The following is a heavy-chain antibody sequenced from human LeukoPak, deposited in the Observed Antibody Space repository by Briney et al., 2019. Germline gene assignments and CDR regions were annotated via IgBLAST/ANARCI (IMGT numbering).Heavy chain of an antibody. J-gene: IGHJ5*02. CDR1: GYTFTSYY. CDR2: INPSGGST. V-gene: IGHV1-46*01. D-gene: IGHD4-23*01. CDR3: ARDNSVEDTAWWFDP. Sequence: ASVKVSCKASGYTFTSYYMHWVRQAPGQGLEWMGIINPSGGSTSYAQKFQGRVTMTRDMSTSTDYMELSSLRSEDTTVYYCARDNSVEDTAWWFDPWGQGTLVTVSS.